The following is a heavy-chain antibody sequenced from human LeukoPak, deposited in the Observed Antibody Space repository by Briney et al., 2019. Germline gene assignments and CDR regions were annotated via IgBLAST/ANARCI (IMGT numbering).Heavy chain of an antibody. Sequence: PGGSLRLSCAASGFNFSTYSMNWVRQAPGKGLEWLSSISSRSSYIYSADSVKGRFTISRDNAKNTLSLQMNSLRVEDTAVYYCGRDLAWGAFDYWGQGTLVTVSS. CDR3: GRDLAWGAFDY. CDR1: GFNFSTYS. J-gene: IGHJ4*02. CDR2: ISSRSSYI. V-gene: IGHV3-21*04. D-gene: IGHD7-27*01.